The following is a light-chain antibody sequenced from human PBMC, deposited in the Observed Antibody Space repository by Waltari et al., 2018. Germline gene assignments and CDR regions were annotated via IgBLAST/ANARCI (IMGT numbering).Light chain of an antibody. CDR3: SSYTSSSTLVV. CDR2: GVS. J-gene: IGLJ2*01. Sequence: QSALTQPASVSGSPGQSITISCTGTSSDVGAYNYVSWYQQHPGKAPQLMIYGVSNRPSGVSNRFSGSKSGNTASLTISGLQAEDEADYYCSSYTSSSTLVVFGGGTKLTVL. V-gene: IGLV2-14*01. CDR1: SSDVGAYNY.